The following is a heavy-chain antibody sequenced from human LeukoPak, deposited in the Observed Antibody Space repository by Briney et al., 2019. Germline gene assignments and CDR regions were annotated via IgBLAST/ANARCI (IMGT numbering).Heavy chain of an antibody. CDR2: IYTSGST. CDR3: ARAGTYYDSRAMDY. D-gene: IGHD3-22*01. V-gene: IGHV4-61*02. J-gene: IGHJ4*02. Sequence: SETLSLTCTVSGGSISSGNYYWTWIRQPAGKGLERIGRIYTSGSTNYNPSLKSRVTISVDTSKNHFSLKLSSVTAADTAVYYCARAGTYYDSRAMDYWGQGTLVTVSS. CDR1: GGSISSGNYY.